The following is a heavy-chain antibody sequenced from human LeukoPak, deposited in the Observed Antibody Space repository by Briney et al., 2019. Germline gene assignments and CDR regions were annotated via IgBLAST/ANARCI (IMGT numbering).Heavy chain of an antibody. CDR1: GFTFSSYS. CDR2: ISSSSSTI. Sequence: GGSLRLSCAASGFTFSSYSMNWVRQAPGKGLEWVSYISSSSSTIYYADSVKGRFTISRDNSKNTLYPQMNSLRAEDTAVYYCAKGATIAAAGTPLFDPWGQGTLVTVSS. D-gene: IGHD6-13*01. CDR3: AKGATIAAAGTPLFDP. V-gene: IGHV3-48*01. J-gene: IGHJ5*02.